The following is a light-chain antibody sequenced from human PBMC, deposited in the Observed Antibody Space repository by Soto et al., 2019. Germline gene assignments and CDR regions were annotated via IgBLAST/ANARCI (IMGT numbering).Light chain of an antibody. CDR2: KVS. CDR1: HTLVYKDGNTY. CDR3: MQGTQWAYT. Sequence: DVVMTQSPLSLPVTLGQPASISCRSSHTLVYKDGNTYLNWYQQRPGQPPRRLIYKVSNRDSGVPDRFSGSGSVTDFTLKISRVEAEDIGVYYCMQGTQWAYTFGQGTKLEIK. J-gene: IGKJ2*01. V-gene: IGKV2-30*01.